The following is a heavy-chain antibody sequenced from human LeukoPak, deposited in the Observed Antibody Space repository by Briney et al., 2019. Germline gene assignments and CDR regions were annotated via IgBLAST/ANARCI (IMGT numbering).Heavy chain of an antibody. V-gene: IGHV3-7*01. J-gene: IGHJ4*02. CDR3: ARVSASGYDCFFDY. CDR2: IKQDGSEK. D-gene: IGHD5-12*01. CDR1: GFTFSSYW. Sequence: PGGSLRLSCAASGFTFSSYWMRWVRQAPGKGLEWVANIKQDGSEKYYVDSVKGRFTISRDNAKNSLYLQMNSLRAEDTAVYYCARVSASGYDCFFDYWGQGTPVTVSS.